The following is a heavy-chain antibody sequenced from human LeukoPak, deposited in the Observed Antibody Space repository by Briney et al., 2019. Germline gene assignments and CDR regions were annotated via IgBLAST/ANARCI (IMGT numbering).Heavy chain of an antibody. V-gene: IGHV4-34*01. CDR3: ARDNDGDYGNWFDP. Sequence: SETLSLTCAVYGGSFSGYYWSWIRQPPGKGLEWIGEINHSGSTNYNPSLKSRVTISVDTSKNQFSLKLSSVTAADTAVYYCARDNDGDYGNWFDPWGQGTLVTVSS. CDR2: INHSGST. CDR1: GGSFSGYY. D-gene: IGHD4-17*01. J-gene: IGHJ5*02.